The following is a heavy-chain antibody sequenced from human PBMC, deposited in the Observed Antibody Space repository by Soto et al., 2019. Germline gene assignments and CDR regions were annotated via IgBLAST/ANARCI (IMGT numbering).Heavy chain of an antibody. Sequence: EVQLVEDGGGLVKPGGSLRLSCAASGFTSSSGNMNWVRQAPGKGLEWVSSISSSSSYIYYADSVKGRFTISRDNAKNSLYLQMDSLRVEDTGVYYCARDTGPASPGGGPLDNWGQGTLVTVSS. CDR1: GFTSSSGN. CDR3: ARDTGPASPGGGPLDN. D-gene: IGHD3-16*01. J-gene: IGHJ4*02. CDR2: ISSSSSYI. V-gene: IGHV3-21*01.